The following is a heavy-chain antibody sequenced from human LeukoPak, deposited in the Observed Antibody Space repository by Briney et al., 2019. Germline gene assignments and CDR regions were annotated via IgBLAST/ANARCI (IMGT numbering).Heavy chain of an antibody. CDR2: ISGSGGST. J-gene: IGHJ5*02. CDR1: GFTFSSYS. CDR3: AKDGQASGSYYWFDP. V-gene: IGHV3-23*01. D-gene: IGHD1-26*01. Sequence: GGSLRLSCAASGFTFSSYSMNWVRQAPGKGLEWVSAISGSGGSTYYADSVKGRFTISRDNSKNTLYLQMNSLRAEDTAVYYCAKDGQASGSYYWFDPWGQGTLVTVSS.